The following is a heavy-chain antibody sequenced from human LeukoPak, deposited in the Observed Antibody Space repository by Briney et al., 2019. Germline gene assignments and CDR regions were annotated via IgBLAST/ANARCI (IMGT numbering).Heavy chain of an antibody. CDR3: ARWTDCGGDCHILEY. CDR2: FFHKRGA. CDR1: GGSISGYY. V-gene: IGHV4-59*01. J-gene: IGHJ4*02. D-gene: IGHD2-21*02. Sequence: PSENLSLTCSVSGGSISGYYWSWSRQAPGKGVEWIGNFFHKRGAWYKSSLKSRVTTSVDTSKNELSLTLTSVTAADTAVYYCARWTDCGGDCHILEYWGQGILVTVSS.